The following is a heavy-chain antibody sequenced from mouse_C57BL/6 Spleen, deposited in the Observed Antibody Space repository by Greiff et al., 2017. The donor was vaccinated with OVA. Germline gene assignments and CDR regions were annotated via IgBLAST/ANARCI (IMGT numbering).Heavy chain of an antibody. Sequence: EVKLVESGGGLVQPKGSLKLSCAASGFSFNTYAMNWVRQAPGKGLEWVARIRSKSNNYATYYADSVKDRFTISRDDSESMLYLQMNNLKTEDTAMYYCVRHEGYDGTYGGDFDYWGQGTTLTVSS. CDR3: VRHEGYDGTYGGDFDY. V-gene: IGHV10-1*01. CDR1: GFSFNTYA. CDR2: IRSKSNNYAT. J-gene: IGHJ2*01. D-gene: IGHD1-1*02.